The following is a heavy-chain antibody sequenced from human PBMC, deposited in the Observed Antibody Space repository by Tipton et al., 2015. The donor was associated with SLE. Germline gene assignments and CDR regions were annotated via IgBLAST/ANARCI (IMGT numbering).Heavy chain of an antibody. D-gene: IGHD3/OR15-3a*01. V-gene: IGHV4-34*01. Sequence: TLSLTCAVYGGSFSGYYWSWIRQPPGKGLEWIGEINHSGGTTYNASLKSRVTMSVGTSKNQFSLKLSSVTAADTAVYYCARVPGLDRDYFYYYYMDVWGKGTTVTVSS. CDR1: GGSFSGYY. CDR3: ARVPGLDRDYFYYYYMDV. J-gene: IGHJ6*03. CDR2: INHSGGT.